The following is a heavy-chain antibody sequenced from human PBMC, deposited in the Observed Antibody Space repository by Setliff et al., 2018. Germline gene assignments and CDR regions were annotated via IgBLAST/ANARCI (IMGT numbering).Heavy chain of an antibody. J-gene: IGHJ4*02. CDR1: GGSVSATSYY. D-gene: IGHD3-22*01. CDR2: IYYTGRA. V-gene: IGHV4-39*07. CDR3: ARESRYYYDNLGTLDY. Sequence: ETLSLTCTVSGGSVSATSYYWGWIRQPPGKGLECIGSIYYTGRAYYNPSLGSRVTISVDTSRNQFYLKVDSVTAADTAVYYCARESRYYYDNLGTLDYWGQGTLVTVSS.